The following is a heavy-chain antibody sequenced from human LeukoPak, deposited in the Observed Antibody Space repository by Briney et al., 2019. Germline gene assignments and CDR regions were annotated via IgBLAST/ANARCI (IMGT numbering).Heavy chain of an antibody. CDR3: ARRLTQYDCFDP. CDR1: GDSVSSNSVT. CDR2: TYYRSTWCN. J-gene: IGHJ5*02. D-gene: IGHD2-2*01. V-gene: IGHV6-1*01. Sequence: SQTLSLTCAISGDSVSSNSVTWNWIRQTPSRGLEWLGRTYYRSTWCNDYAVSVRGRITVNPDTSKNQFSLHLNSVTPEDTAVYYCARRLTQYDCFDPWGQGILVTVSS.